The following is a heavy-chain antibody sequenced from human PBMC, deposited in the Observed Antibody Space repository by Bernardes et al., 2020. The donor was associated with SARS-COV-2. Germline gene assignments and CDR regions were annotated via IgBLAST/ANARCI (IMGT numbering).Heavy chain of an antibody. D-gene: IGHD5-18*01. CDR1: GFSFSTSA. CDR3: AKGPLDTDIMARSRVYFDS. Sequence: GGSLRLSCAASGFSFSTSAMSWVRQAPGKGLEWVSGILGESDTTYYADPVKGRFTISRDNSKNLLYLQMNSLRAEDTAVYYCAKGPLDTDIMARSRVYFDSWGQGILVTVSS. J-gene: IGHJ4*02. V-gene: IGHV3-23*01. CDR2: ILGESDTT.